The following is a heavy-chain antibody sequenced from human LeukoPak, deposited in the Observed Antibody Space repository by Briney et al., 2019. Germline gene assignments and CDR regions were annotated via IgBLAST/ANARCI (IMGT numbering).Heavy chain of an antibody. Sequence: KPSETLSLTCAVYGGSFSGYYWSWIRQPPGKGLEWIGEINHSGSTNYNPSLKSRVTISVDTSKNQFSLKLSSVTAADTALYYCARQGQDGSYSDYWGQGTLVTVSS. J-gene: IGHJ4*02. D-gene: IGHD1-26*01. CDR3: ARQGQDGSYSDY. CDR2: INHSGST. CDR1: GGSFSGYY. V-gene: IGHV4-34*01.